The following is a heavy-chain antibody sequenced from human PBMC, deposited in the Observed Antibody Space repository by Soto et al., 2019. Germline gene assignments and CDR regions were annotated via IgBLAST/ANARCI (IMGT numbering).Heavy chain of an antibody. V-gene: IGHV1-8*01. D-gene: IGHD3-22*01. CDR3: ARGDSRLLYYMDV. CDR1: GYTFTSYD. CDR2: INPNSGNT. Sequence: ASVKVSCKASGYTFTSYDIKWVRQATGQGLEWMGWINPNSGNTSYAQKFQGWVTMTRDTSISTAYMELSRLRSDDTAVYYCARGDSRLLYYMDVWGKGTTVTVSS. J-gene: IGHJ6*03.